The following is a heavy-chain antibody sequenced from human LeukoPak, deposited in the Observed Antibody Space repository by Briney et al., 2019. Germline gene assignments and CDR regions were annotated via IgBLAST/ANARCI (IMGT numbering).Heavy chain of an antibody. CDR2: IYYSGST. CDR1: GGSISSSSYY. V-gene: IGHV4-39*01. J-gene: IGHJ4*02. D-gene: IGHD6-19*01. Sequence: SETLSLTCTVSGGSISSSSYYWGWIRQPPGKGLEWIGSIYYSGSTYYNPSLKSRVTISVDTSKNQFSLKLSSVTPADTAVYYCARHVWDSSGWYLDYFDYWGQGTLVTVSS. CDR3: ARHVWDSSGWYLDYFDY.